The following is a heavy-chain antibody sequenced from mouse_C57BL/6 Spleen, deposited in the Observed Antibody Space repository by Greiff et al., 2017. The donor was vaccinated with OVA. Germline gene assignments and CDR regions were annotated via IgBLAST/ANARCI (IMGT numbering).Heavy chain of an antibody. CDR2: IDPEDGDT. CDR1: GFNIKDYY. V-gene: IGHV14-1*01. D-gene: IGHD1-1*01. J-gene: IGHJ4*01. Sequence: EVHLVESGAELVRPGASVKLSCTASGFNIKDYYMHWVKQRPEQGLEWIGRIDPEDGDTEYAPKFQGKATMTADTSSNTAYLQLSSLTSEDTAVYYCTTGYGSSYYAMDYWGQGTSVTVSS. CDR3: TTGYGSSYYAMDY.